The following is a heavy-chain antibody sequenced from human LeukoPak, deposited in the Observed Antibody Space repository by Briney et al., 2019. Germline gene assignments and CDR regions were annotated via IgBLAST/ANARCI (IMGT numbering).Heavy chain of an antibody. CDR1: GYTFTTYG. CDR2: ISGYDGKT. V-gene: IGHV1-18*01. D-gene: IGHD1-26*01. J-gene: IGHJ4*02. CDR3: ARDRWEQLTGFDY. Sequence: ASVKVSCKASGYTFTTYGINWVRQAPGQGLEWMGWISGYDGKTNYAQKLRDRVTITRDTSASTAYMELSSLRSEDTAVYYCARDRWEQLTGFDYWGQGTLVTVSS.